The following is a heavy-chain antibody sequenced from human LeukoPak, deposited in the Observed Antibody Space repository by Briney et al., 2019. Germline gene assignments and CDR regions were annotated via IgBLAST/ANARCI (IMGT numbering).Heavy chain of an antibody. CDR1: GFTFTTYA. J-gene: IGHJ4*02. CDR3: ARDDFSVTELFDY. Sequence: ALRLSCAASGFTFTTYAMHWVRQAPGKGVEGVTLTSSDGSNKYYADSVKGRFTVSRDNSKNTLYLQMDSLLPEDTAVYYCARDDFSVTELFDYWGQGTLVTVSS. D-gene: IGHD2-21*02. V-gene: IGHV3-30-3*01. CDR2: TSSDGSNK.